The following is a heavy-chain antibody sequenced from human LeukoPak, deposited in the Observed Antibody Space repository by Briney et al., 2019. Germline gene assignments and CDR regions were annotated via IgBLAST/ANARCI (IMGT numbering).Heavy chain of an antibody. D-gene: IGHD5-24*01. Sequence: GGSLRLSCVASGFTFNNYAMTWVRQAPGKGLEWVSAISGSGYSTYYADSVKGRFTISRDNSKNTLYLQMNSLRAEDTAVYYCAKRDGGYNLRDAFDIWGQGTMVTVSS. V-gene: IGHV3-23*01. J-gene: IGHJ3*02. CDR3: AKRDGGYNLRDAFDI. CDR1: GFTFNNYA. CDR2: ISGSGYST.